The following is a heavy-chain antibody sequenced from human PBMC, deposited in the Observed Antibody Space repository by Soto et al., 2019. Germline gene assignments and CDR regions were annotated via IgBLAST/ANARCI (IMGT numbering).Heavy chain of an antibody. V-gene: IGHV3-23*01. Sequence: EVQLLEAGGGLVQPGGSQRLSCAASGFTFSSYAMTWVRQAPGKGLEWVSTLSGSGGSTYYAASVKGRFTISRDNSKDTLYLEMNSLRGEDTAVYFCAKQQGPRTPYYYAMDVWGQGTAVTVSS. J-gene: IGHJ6*02. CDR2: LSGSGGST. CDR3: AKQQGPRTPYYYAMDV. CDR1: GFTFSSYA. D-gene: IGHD2-2*01.